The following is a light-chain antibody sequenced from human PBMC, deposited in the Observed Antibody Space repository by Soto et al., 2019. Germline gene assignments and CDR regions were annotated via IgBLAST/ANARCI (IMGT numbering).Light chain of an antibody. CDR3: SSYTSSSTLV. CDR2: EVS. V-gene: IGLV2-14*01. J-gene: IGLJ1*01. CDR1: SSDVGGYNY. Sequence: QSVLTQPASVSGSPGQSITISCTGTSSDVGGYNYVSWYQQHPGKAPKLMIYEVSNRPSGVSNRFSGSKSGNTASLTISGLQAEDEADYSCSSYTSSSTLVFGTGTKLPVL.